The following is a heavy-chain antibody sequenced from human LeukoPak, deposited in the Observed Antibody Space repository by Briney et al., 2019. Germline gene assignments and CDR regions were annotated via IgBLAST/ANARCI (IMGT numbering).Heavy chain of an antibody. CDR2: IGPTGTDR. J-gene: IGHJ4*02. CDR3: ATETIGRHYDY. Sequence: GGSLRPSCAASGFTFSSCGFTWVRQAPGKGLEWVSSIGPTGTDRYYADSVRGRFTISRDNAKNSMYLQMDSLRDEDTAVYYCATETIGRHYDYWGQGTLLTVSS. V-gene: IGHV3-21*01. CDR1: GFTFSSCG. D-gene: IGHD1-14*01.